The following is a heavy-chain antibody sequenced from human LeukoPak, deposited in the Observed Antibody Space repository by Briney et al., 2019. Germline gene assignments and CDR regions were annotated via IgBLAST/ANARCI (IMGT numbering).Heavy chain of an antibody. V-gene: IGHV1-2*02. J-gene: IGHJ6*03. CDR1: GYTFTGYY. Sequence: ASVKVSCKASGYTFTGYYIHWVRQAPGQGLEWMGWINPNRGGTNYAQKFQGRVTMTRDTSISTAYMELSRLRSDDTAVYYCARDLYQWLPSTRPRDYYYYMDVWGEGTTVTVSS. CDR3: ARDLYQWLPSTRPRDYYYYMDV. D-gene: IGHD6-19*01. CDR2: INPNRGGT.